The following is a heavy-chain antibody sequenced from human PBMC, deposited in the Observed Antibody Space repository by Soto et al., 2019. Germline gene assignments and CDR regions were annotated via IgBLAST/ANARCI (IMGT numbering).Heavy chain of an antibody. V-gene: IGHV3-53*01. D-gene: IGHD2-15*01. J-gene: IGHJ6*02. Sequence: PGCSLRLSCAVSGSSVSTYYMNWFRQAPGKGLEWVSVIYSGGNTFYADSVKGRFTISRDISKNTVYLQMSGLRGDDTAVYYCARARGGYCSSSSCARGFYYFDLEVWVQGTTVTVSS. CDR1: GSSVSTYY. CDR2: IYSGGNT. CDR3: ARARGGYCSSSSCARGFYYFDLEV.